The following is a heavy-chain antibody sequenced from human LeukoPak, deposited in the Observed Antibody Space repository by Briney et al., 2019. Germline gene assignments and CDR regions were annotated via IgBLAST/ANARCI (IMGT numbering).Heavy chain of an antibody. CDR3: ALCSGGSCYSFDY. CDR2: INPNSGGT. D-gene: IGHD2-15*01. Sequence: GASVTVSCMASGYTFTGYYIHWVRQAPGQGREWMGWINPNSGGTNYAQKFQGRVTMTRDTSISTAYMELSRLSSDDTAVYYCALCSGGSCYSFDYWGQGTLVSVSS. V-gene: IGHV1-2*02. CDR1: GYTFTGYY. J-gene: IGHJ4*02.